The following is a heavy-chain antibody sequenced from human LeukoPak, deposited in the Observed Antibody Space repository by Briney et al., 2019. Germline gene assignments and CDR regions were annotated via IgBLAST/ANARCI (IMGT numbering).Heavy chain of an antibody. CDR3: ARRPSSSPYYYGMDV. J-gene: IGHJ6*02. D-gene: IGHD6-6*01. Sequence: SETLSLTCTVSGGSISSYYWSWIRQPPGKGLEWIGYIYYSGSTNYNPSLKSRVTISVDTSKNQFSLKLSSVTAADTAVYYCARRPSSSPYYYGMDVWGQGTTVTASS. V-gene: IGHV4-59*08. CDR1: GGSISSYY. CDR2: IYYSGST.